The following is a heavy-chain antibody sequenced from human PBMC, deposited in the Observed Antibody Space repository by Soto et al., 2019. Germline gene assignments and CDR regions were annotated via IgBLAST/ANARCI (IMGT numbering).Heavy chain of an antibody. J-gene: IGHJ5*02. CDR2: INSDGSST. CDR3: ARFRVDGDYVP. V-gene: IGHV3-74*01. Sequence: EVQLVESGGGLVQPGGSLRLSCAVSGFTFSNYWMHWVRQAPGKGLVWVSRINSDGSSTSYADFVKGRFTISRDNAKNTLYLQMNSLRAEDTAVYYCARFRVDGDYVPWGQGTLVTVCS. CDR1: GFTFSNYW. D-gene: IGHD4-17*01.